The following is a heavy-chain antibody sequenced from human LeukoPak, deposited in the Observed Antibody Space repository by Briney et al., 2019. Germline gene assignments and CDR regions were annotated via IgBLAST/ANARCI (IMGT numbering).Heavy chain of an antibody. CDR1: GFTFSSYA. Sequence: GGSLRLSCAASGFTFSSYAMSWVRQAPGKGLEWGSAISGRGGSKYYVDSVHPPFTTSRDNSTHPLSLQMTSLIAEDTALYYCAKDSPKGCTNGVFYNPLDWYFDLWGRGTLVPVSS. CDR3: AKDSPKGCTNGVFYNPLDWYFDL. D-gene: IGHD2-8*01. CDR2: ISGRGGSK. J-gene: IGHJ2*01. V-gene: IGHV3-23*01.